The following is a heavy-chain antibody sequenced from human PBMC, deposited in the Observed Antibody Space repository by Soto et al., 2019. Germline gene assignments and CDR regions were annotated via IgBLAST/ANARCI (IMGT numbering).Heavy chain of an antibody. V-gene: IGHV2-5*02. Sequence: QITLKESGPTLVKPPQPLTLTCTFSGFSLSSTRMAVGWIRQPPGKALEWLALIYWDDDKRYSPFLKSRLTITKETSKNQVVLTMSNMDPVDTARYYCAHIVVAGLGYYFDYWGQGTLVTVSS. CDR1: GFSLSSTRMA. D-gene: IGHD6-19*01. CDR2: IYWDDDK. J-gene: IGHJ4*02. CDR3: AHIVVAGLGYYFDY.